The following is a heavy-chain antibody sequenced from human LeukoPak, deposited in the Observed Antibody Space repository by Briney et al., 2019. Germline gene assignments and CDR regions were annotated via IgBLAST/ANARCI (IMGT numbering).Heavy chain of an antibody. D-gene: IGHD1-26*01. Sequence: PSETLSLTCAVYGGSFSGYYWSWIRQPPGKGLEWIGEINHSGSTNYNPSLKSRVTISVDTSKNQFSLKLSSVTAADTAVYYCAMEGGSDNWFDPWGQGTLVTVSS. J-gene: IGHJ5*02. V-gene: IGHV4-34*01. CDR1: GGSFSGYY. CDR2: INHSGST. CDR3: AMEGGSDNWFDP.